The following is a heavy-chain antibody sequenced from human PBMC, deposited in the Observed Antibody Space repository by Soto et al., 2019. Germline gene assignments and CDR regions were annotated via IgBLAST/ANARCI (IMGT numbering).Heavy chain of an antibody. CDR2: ISASGGRT. CDR1: GFTFSSYA. V-gene: IGHV3-23*01. D-gene: IGHD1-26*01. Sequence: EVQLLESGGALVQPGGSLRLSCAASGFTFSSYAMSWVRQAPGKGLEWVSGISASGGRTYYADSVKGRFTISRDNSKNTMYLQINSLRVEDTAVYKCAKDWDLLRAFDLWGQGTMVTVSS. CDR3: AKDWDLLRAFDL. J-gene: IGHJ3*01.